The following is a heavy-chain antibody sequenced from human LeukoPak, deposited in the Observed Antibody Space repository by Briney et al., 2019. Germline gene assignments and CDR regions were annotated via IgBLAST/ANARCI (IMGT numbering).Heavy chain of an antibody. Sequence: GRSLRLSCAASGFTFSSYGMHWVRQAPGKGLEWVAVIWYDGSNKYYADSVKGRFTISRDNSKNTLYLQMNSLRAEDTAVYYCTRERTAVTGLDAFDIWGQGTTVTVSS. D-gene: IGHD4-11*01. CDR2: IWYDGSNK. J-gene: IGHJ3*02. CDR1: GFTFSSYG. V-gene: IGHV3-33*01. CDR3: TRERTAVTGLDAFDI.